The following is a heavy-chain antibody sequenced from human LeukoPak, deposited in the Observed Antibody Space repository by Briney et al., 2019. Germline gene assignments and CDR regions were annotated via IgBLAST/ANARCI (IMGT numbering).Heavy chain of an antibody. CDR1: GFTFSSYA. V-gene: IGHV3-23*01. J-gene: IGHJ4*02. D-gene: IGHD3-10*01. CDR2: ISGSGGST. CDR3: AKDWSAMVRGHISEDYFDY. Sequence: GGSLRLSCAASGFTFSSYAMSWVRQALGKGLEWVSAISGSGGSTYYADSVKGRFTISRDNSKNTLYLQMNSLRAEDTAVYYCAKDWSAMVRGHISEDYFDYWGQGTLVTVSS.